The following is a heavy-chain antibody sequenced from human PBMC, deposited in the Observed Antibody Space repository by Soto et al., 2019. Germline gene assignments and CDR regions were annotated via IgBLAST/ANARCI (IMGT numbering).Heavy chain of an antibody. Sequence: PSETLSLTCTVSDGSVSSGSYYWSWIRQPPGKGLEWIGYIYYSGSTNYNPSLKSRVTISVDTSKNQFSLKLSSVTAADTAVYYCARVGPGGDFWSGAPNTYYMDVSGKGTTVTVSS. CDR2: IYYSGST. CDR3: ARVGPGGDFWSGAPNTYYMDV. D-gene: IGHD3-3*01. J-gene: IGHJ6*03. V-gene: IGHV4-61*01. CDR1: DGSVSSGSYY.